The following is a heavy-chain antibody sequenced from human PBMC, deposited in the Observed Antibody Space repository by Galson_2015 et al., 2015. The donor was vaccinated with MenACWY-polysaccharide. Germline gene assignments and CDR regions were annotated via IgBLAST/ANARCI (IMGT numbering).Heavy chain of an antibody. CDR3: ARDCYGRWELPLDY. Sequence: SLRLSCAASGFTFSSNAMHWVRQAPGKGLEWVAVISYDGSNKYYADSVKGRFTISRDNARKSLYLQMNSLRVEDTAVYYCARDCYGRWELPLDYWGQGTLVTVSS. J-gene: IGHJ4*02. V-gene: IGHV3-30-3*01. CDR1: GFTFSSNA. CDR2: ISYDGSNK. D-gene: IGHD1-26*01.